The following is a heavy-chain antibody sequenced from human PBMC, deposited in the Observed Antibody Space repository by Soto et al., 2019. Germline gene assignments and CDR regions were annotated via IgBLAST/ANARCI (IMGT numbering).Heavy chain of an antibody. J-gene: IGHJ5*02. Sequence: PSPTLSLTCAHSGNSVSSNSAIWNWFRQSPSRGLEWLGRTYYRSKWFTDYAVSVNSRITINPNTSKNQFSLQLNSVTPEDTAVHSCAGIGENNWFDPWGQGTLVTV. V-gene: IGHV6-1*01. CDR1: GNSVSSNSAI. CDR2: TYYRSKWFT. CDR3: AGIGENNWFDP. D-gene: IGHD2-15*01.